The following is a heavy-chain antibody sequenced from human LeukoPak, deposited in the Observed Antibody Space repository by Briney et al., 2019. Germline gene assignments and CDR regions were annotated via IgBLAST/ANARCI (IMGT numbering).Heavy chain of an antibody. CDR2: IKQDGSEK. J-gene: IGHJ4*02. D-gene: IGHD7-27*01. CDR3: ARVLGIGAYFGFDY. Sequence: PGGSLRLSCAASGFTFSSYWMSWVRQAPGKGLEWVANIKQDGSEKYYVDSVKGRFTISRDNAKNSLYLQMNSLRAEDTAVYYCARVLGIGAYFGFDYWGQGTLVTVSS. V-gene: IGHV3-7*01. CDR1: GFTFSSYW.